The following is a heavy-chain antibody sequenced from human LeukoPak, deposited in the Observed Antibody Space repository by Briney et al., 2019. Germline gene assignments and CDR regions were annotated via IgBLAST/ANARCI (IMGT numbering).Heavy chain of an antibody. D-gene: IGHD3-10*01. J-gene: IGHJ5*02. CDR2: INHSGST. CDR1: GGSFSGYY. CDR3: ARRRREYYYGSGNSNWFDP. Sequence: PSETLSLTCAVYGGSFSGYYWSWIRQPPGKGLEWIGEINHSGSTNYNPSLKSRVTISVDTSKNQFSLKLSSVTAADTAVYYCARRRREYYYGSGNSNWFDPWGQGTLVTVSS. V-gene: IGHV4-34*01.